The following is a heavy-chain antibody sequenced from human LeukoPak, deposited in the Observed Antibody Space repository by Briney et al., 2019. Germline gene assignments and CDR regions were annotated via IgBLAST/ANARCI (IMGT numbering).Heavy chain of an antibody. Sequence: GGSLRLSCAASGFTFSNYWINWVRQAPGKGLEWVANIKQDGSETYCVDSVKGRFTISRDNAKNSLYLQMNSLRAEDTAVYYCARGPSGYHNTGGQGTLVTVSS. D-gene: IGHD5-12*01. V-gene: IGHV3-7*01. J-gene: IGHJ4*02. CDR1: GFTFSNYW. CDR3: ARGPSGYHNT. CDR2: IKQDGSET.